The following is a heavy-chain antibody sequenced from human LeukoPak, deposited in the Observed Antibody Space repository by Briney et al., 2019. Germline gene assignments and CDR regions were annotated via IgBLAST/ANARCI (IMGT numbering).Heavy chain of an antibody. Sequence: GESLKISCKGSGYSFTSNWLGWVRHMPGNRPEWIGLIYPDDFDTTYSTSFQGQVSISADKSIRTAYRQWCSLKTSAPPMVYCVRRASYYDGLDYWGQGTLVTVSS. J-gene: IGHJ4*02. CDR3: VRRASYYDGLDY. CDR2: IYPDDFDT. V-gene: IGHV5-51*01. CDR1: GYSFTSNW. D-gene: IGHD3-22*01.